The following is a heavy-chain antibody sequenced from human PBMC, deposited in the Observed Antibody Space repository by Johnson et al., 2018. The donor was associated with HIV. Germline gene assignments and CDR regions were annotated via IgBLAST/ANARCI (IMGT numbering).Heavy chain of an antibody. Sequence: MQLVESGGGLVQPGGSLRLSCAASGFTFSSYWMSWVRQAPGKGLEWVANIKQDGSEKYYVDSVKGRFTISRDNAKNSLYLQMNSLRAEDTAVYYCAKSSSATYYGDAFDMWGQGTMVTVSS. D-gene: IGHD3-10*01. CDR2: IKQDGSEK. CDR3: AKSSSATYYGDAFDM. V-gene: IGHV3-7*01. CDR1: GFTFSSYW. J-gene: IGHJ3*02.